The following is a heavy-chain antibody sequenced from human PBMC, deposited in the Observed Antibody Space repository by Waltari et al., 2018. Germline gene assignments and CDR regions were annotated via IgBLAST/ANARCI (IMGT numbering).Heavy chain of an antibody. CDR3: ARGLPEVYDFWSGYYSNWFDP. CDR1: GGSFSGYY. D-gene: IGHD3-3*01. V-gene: IGHV4-34*01. J-gene: IGHJ5*02. CDR2: INHSGST. Sequence: QVQLQQWGAGLLKPSETLSLTCAVYGGSFSGYYWSWIRQPPGTGLEWIGEINHSGSTNYNPSLKSRVTISVDTSKNQFSLKLSSVTAADTAVYYCARGLPEVYDFWSGYYSNWFDPWGQGTLVTVSS.